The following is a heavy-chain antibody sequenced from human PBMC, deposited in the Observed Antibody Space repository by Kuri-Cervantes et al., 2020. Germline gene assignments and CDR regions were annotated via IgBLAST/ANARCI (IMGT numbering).Heavy chain of an antibody. CDR2: IRSVGTT. CDR3: TSRMFGMVIKDFDY. J-gene: IGHJ4*02. D-gene: IGHD3-3*01. V-gene: IGHV3-49*04. CDR1: GFTFSSYG. Sequence: GGSRRLSSAAAGFTFSSYGMHWVRQAPGKGLEWVGFIRSVGTTEYAASVKGRFAISRDDSKSLAYLQINSLKIEDTAVYYCTSRMFGMVIKDFDYWGLGTRVTVPS.